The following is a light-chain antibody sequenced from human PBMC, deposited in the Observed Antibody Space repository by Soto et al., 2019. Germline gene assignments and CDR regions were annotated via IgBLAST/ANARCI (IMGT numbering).Light chain of an antibody. CDR1: QSISSW. J-gene: IGKJ1*01. CDR3: QQYNSYWT. V-gene: IGKV1-5*03. Sequence: DIQMTQSPSTLSASIGDRVTITCRASQSISSWLAWYQQKPGKAPKLLIYKATSSESGVSSRFSGSGSGTGFSLTISSLQPDDSATYYCQQYNSYWTFGQGTKVEIK. CDR2: KAT.